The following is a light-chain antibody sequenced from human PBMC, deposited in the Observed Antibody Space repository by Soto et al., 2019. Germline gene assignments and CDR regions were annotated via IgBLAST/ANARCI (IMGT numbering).Light chain of an antibody. CDR2: GAS. CDR1: QSVSSDF. CDR3: QHYDNSPPSVT. V-gene: IGKV3-20*01. Sequence: ELVLTQSPDTLSLSPGERATLSCRASQSVSSDFLVWYQQKPGQAPRLLIYGASSRATGIPDRFSGGGSGTDFILSISRLEPEDFAVYYCQHYDNSPPSVTFGPGTKVDMK. J-gene: IGKJ3*01.